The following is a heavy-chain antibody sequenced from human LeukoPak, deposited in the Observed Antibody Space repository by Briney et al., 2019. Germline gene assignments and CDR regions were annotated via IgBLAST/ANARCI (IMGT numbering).Heavy chain of an antibody. D-gene: IGHD3-3*01. V-gene: IGHV3-30*04. CDR1: GFTFSSYA. CDR2: MSYDGSTQ. Sequence: GGSLRLSCAASGFTFSSYAMHWVRQPPGKGLGWVTMMSYDGSTQYYTDSVKGRFTISRDNSKNTLYLQMNSLRTEDTALYYCARDHSLEYGNWFDPWGQGTLVTVSS. J-gene: IGHJ5*02. CDR3: ARDHSLEYGNWFDP.